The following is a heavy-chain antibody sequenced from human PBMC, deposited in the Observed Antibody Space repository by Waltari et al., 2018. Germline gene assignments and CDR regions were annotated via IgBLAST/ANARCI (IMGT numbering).Heavy chain of an antibody. CDR2: IYPGDSDT. J-gene: IGHJ5*02. V-gene: IGHV5-51*01. D-gene: IGHD3-22*01. CDR1: GYSFTSYW. Sequence: EVQLVQSGAEVKKPGESLKISCKGSGYSFTSYWIGWVRQMPGKGLEWMGIIYPGDSDTRYSPSVQGQVTISADKSISTAYLQWSSLKASDTAMYYCATGGYYYDSSGYWNWFDPWGQGTLVTVSS. CDR3: ATGGYYYDSSGYWNWFDP.